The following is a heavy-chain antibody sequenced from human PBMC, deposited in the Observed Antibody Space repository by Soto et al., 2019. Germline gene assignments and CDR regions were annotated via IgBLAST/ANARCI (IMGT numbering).Heavy chain of an antibody. D-gene: IGHD3-22*01. J-gene: IGHJ6*02. CDR1: GGSFSGYY. Sequence: SETLSLTCAVYGGSFSGYYWSWIRQPPGKGLEWIGEINHSGSTNYNPSLKSRVTISVDTSKNQFSLKLSSVTAADTAVYYCAIVQSRFTMISYRPDYYYYGMDVWGQGTTVTVSS. CDR3: AIVQSRFTMISYRPDYYYYGMDV. CDR2: INHSGST. V-gene: IGHV4-34*01.